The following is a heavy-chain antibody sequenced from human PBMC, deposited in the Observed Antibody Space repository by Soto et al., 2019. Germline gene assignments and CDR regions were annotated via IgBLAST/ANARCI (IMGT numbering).Heavy chain of an antibody. V-gene: IGHV5-51*01. J-gene: IGHJ3*02. Sequence: GLVRQMPGKGLEWMGIIYPGDSDTRYSPSFQGQVTISADKSINTAYLQWSSLKASDIAMYYCARHGSAFDIWGQGTMVTVSS. CDR3: ARHGSAFDI. CDR2: IYPGDSDT.